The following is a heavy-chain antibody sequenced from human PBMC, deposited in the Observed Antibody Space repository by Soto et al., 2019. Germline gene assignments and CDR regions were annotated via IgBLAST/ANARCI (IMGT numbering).Heavy chain of an antibody. V-gene: IGHV1-18*01. CDR3: ARNTPFFESSGSADY. Sequence: GASVKVSCKTSGYNFLTYGITWVRQAPGQGLEWMGWISAYNGHTHYAHKFQDRLTLTTDTSTTTAYMYLKNLTSGDTAFYYCARNTPFFESSGSADYWGQGTLVTVSS. D-gene: IGHD3-22*01. CDR1: GYNFLTYG. J-gene: IGHJ4*02. CDR2: ISAYNGHT.